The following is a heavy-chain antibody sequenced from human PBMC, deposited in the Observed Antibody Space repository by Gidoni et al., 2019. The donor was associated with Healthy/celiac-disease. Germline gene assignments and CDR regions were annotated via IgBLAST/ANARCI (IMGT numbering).Heavy chain of an antibody. J-gene: IGHJ4*02. D-gene: IGHD1-26*01. CDR3: ARSEWELLHVDY. Sequence: QVQLVESGGGVVQPGRSLRLSCAASGLTFSSYAMHWVRQAPGKGLEWVAVISYDGSNKYYADSVKGRFTISRDNSKNTLYLQMNSLRAEDAAVYYCARSEWELLHVDYWGQGTLVTVSS. CDR2: ISYDGSNK. CDR1: GLTFSSYA. V-gene: IGHV3-30-3*01.